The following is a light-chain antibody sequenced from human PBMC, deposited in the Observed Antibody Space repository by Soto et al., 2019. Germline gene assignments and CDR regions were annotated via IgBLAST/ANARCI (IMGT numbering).Light chain of an antibody. CDR1: SSDVGGYNY. CDR3: SSYTISSTVV. V-gene: IGLV2-14*01. J-gene: IGLJ2*01. Sequence: QSALTQPASVSGSPGQSITISFTGTSSDVGGYNYVSWYQQHPGKAPKLMIYDVSNRPSGVSSRFSGSKSGNTASLSISGLQPEDEADYYCSSYTISSTVVFGGGTKVTVL. CDR2: DVS.